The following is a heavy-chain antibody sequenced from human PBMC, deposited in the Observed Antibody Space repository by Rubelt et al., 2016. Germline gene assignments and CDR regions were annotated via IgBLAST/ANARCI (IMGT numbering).Heavy chain of an antibody. D-gene: IGHD3-3*01. J-gene: IGHJ4*02. CDR2: MNRNSGDA. CDR1: GYTFTSYD. V-gene: IGHV1-8*01. Sequence: QVQLVQSGSELKNPGASVKVSCKASGYTFTSYDINWVRQATGQGPEWMGWMNRNSGDAGYAQKFQGRVTMTRDTYTNTAYMELSSLRSEDTAMYYCARDGRFASRPGSPWGQGTLVTVSS. CDR3: ARDGRFASRPGSP.